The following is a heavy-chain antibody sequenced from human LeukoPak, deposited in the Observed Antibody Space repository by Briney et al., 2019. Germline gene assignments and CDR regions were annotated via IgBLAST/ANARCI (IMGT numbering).Heavy chain of an antibody. V-gene: IGHV1-8*01. Sequence: ASVKVSCKASGYTFTSYGINWVRQATGQGLEWMGWMNPNSGNTGYAQKFQGRVTMTRNTSISTAYMELSSLRSEDTALYYCVKDMDSNGDNYDQVFEYWGQGTLVTVSS. D-gene: IGHD3-22*01. J-gene: IGHJ4*02. CDR2: MNPNSGNT. CDR3: VKDMDSNGDNYDQVFEY. CDR1: GYTFTSYG.